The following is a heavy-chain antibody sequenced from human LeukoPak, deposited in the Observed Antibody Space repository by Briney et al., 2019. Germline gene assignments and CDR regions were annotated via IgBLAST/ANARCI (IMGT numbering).Heavy chain of an antibody. CDR1: GFTFSSYA. Sequence: PGGSLRLSCAASGFTFSSYAMSWVRQAPGKGLEWVSAISGSGGSTHHADSVKGRFTISRDNSKNTLYMQMNSLRAEDTAVYYCAKSAGYDFWSGYYLDYWGQGTLVTVSS. J-gene: IGHJ4*02. V-gene: IGHV3-23*01. D-gene: IGHD3-3*01. CDR2: ISGSGGST. CDR3: AKSAGYDFWSGYYLDY.